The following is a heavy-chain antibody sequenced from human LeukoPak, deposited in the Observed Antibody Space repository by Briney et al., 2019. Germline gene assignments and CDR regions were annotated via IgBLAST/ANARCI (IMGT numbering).Heavy chain of an antibody. CDR2: IYYSGST. D-gene: IGHD3-10*01. J-gene: IGHJ4*02. CDR3: ARGGFGELLYDFDY. Sequence: PSETMSLTCTVSGGSISSYYWSWNRQPPGKGLEWIGYIYYSGSTNYNPSLKSRVTISVDTSKKQFSLKLSSVTAADTAVYYCARGGFGELLYDFDYWGQGTLVTVSS. CDR1: GGSISSYY. V-gene: IGHV4-59*01.